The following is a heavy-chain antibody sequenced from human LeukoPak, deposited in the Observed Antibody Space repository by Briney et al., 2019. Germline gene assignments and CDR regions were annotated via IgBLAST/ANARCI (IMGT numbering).Heavy chain of an antibody. D-gene: IGHD6-13*01. Sequence: SETLSLTCTVSGDSISSGSYYWSWIRQPAGKGLEWIGRIYSNGDTKFNPSLKSRVTISLDTSKNQFSLKLSSATAADTAVYYCASRHSKQQPYYYYMDFWGKGTTVTVSS. CDR1: GDSISSGSYY. CDR2: IYSNGDT. J-gene: IGHJ6*03. V-gene: IGHV4-61*02. CDR3: ASRHSKQQPYYYYMDF.